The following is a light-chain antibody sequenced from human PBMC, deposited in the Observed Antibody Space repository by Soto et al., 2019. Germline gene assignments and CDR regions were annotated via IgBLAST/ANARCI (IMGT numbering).Light chain of an antibody. V-gene: IGKV3-15*01. Sequence: EIVMTQSPATLSVSPGERVTLSCRASQSVGTNLAWYQQKPGQAPRLLILGASTRASGIPARFRGSGSGTEFTLTISSLQSEDFAVYYCQQYDNWPPITFGQGTRLEIK. J-gene: IGKJ5*01. CDR2: GAS. CDR1: QSVGTN. CDR3: QQYDNWPPIT.